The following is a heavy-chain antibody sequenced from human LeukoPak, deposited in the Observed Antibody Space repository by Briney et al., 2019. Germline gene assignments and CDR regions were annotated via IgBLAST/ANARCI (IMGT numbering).Heavy chain of an antibody. CDR3: AKSWNYYDSSGDDALDI. J-gene: IGHJ3*02. D-gene: IGHD3-22*01. Sequence: ASVKVSCKASGYIFTSYDINWVRQATGQGLEWMGWMNPNSGNTGYAQKFQGRVAMTRNTSISTAYMELSSLRSEDTAVYYCAKSWNYYDSSGDDALDIWGQGTMVTVSS. V-gene: IGHV1-8*02. CDR1: GYIFTSYD. CDR2: MNPNSGNT.